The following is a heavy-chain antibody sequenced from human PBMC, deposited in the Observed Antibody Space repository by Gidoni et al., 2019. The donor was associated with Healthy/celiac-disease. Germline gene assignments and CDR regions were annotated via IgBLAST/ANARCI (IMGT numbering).Heavy chain of an antibody. CDR3: ARWDGFGLYYFDY. CDR1: GGSLSSVGYS. J-gene: IGHJ4*02. V-gene: IGHV4-30-2*01. D-gene: IGHD3-10*01. Sequence: QLQLQESGSGLVKPSPTLSLTCAGSGGSLSSVGYSWRWLRQPPGKGLEWIGYIYHSGRSYYNPSFKSRVTISVDRSKNQFSLKLSSVTAADTAVYYCARWDGFGLYYFDYWGQGTLVTVSS. CDR2: IYHSGRS.